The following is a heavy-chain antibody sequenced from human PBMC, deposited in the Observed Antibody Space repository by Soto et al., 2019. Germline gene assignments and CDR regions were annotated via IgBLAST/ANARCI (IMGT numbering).Heavy chain of an antibody. CDR3: GPHTLDTGMPSGY. Sequence: QVQLVQSGAEVREPGASVKVSCKASGYTFTNYGVSWVRQAPGQGLEWMGWIGGYKGNTNYAQKLQGRVTLTTDTAQNTTYMELRNLISDDTDVSYWGPHTLDTGMPSGYWGQGTLVTVSS. CDR2: IGGYKGNT. V-gene: IGHV1-18*01. J-gene: IGHJ4*02. D-gene: IGHD5-18*01. CDR1: GYTFTNYG.